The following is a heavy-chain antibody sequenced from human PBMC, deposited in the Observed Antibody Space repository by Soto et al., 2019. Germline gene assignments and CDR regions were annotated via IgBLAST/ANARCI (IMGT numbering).Heavy chain of an antibody. CDR3: ARRPYCGGGYCSTFDC. Sequence: QLQLQESGPGLVKPSETLSLTCTVSGGSISSSSYYWGWIRQPPGRGLQWIGSIYYSGSTYYNPSLKSRVTLSVDTSKNQIALKLSSVTAADTAVYYCARRPYCGGGYCSTFDCWGQGILVTVSS. D-gene: IGHD2-21*01. CDR2: IYYSGST. J-gene: IGHJ4*02. CDR1: GGSISSSSYY. V-gene: IGHV4-39*01.